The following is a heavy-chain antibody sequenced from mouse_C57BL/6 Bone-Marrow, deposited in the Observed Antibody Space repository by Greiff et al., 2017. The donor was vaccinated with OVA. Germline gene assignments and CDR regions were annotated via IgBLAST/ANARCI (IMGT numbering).Heavy chain of an antibody. D-gene: IGHD2-3*01. J-gene: IGHJ3*01. Sequence: DVKLVESGGGLVKPGGSLKLSCAASGFTFSSYAMSWVRQTPEKRLEWVATISDGGSYTYYPDNVKGRFTISGDNAKNNLYLQMSHLKSEDSAMYYCAREDDDGYYGFAYWGQGTLVTVSA. CDR2: ISDGGSYT. CDR3: AREDDDGYYGFAY. CDR1: GFTFSSYA. V-gene: IGHV5-4*01.